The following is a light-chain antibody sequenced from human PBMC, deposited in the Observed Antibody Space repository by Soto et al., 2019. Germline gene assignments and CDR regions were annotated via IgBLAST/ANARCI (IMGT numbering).Light chain of an antibody. Sequence: DIQMTQSPSSLSASVGDRVTITCRASQGISNYLAWYQQQPGKVPKLLIYVASTLQSGVPSRFSGSGSGTDFTLTISSLQPEDVATYYCQKYNRAPWTFGQGPKLEIK. CDR1: QGISNY. J-gene: IGKJ1*01. CDR3: QKYNRAPWT. V-gene: IGKV1-27*01. CDR2: VAS.